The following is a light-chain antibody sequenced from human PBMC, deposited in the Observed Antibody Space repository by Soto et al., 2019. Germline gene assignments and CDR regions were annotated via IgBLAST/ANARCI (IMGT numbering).Light chain of an antibody. J-gene: IGKJ5*01. Sequence: EIVLTDSPGTLSLSPWERATLSCRASQSVISTYLAWYQQKPGQAPRLLIYGASSRATGIPDRFSGSGSGTDFTLTISRLEPEDFAVHYCQQYGSSPITFGQATRLEIK. CDR3: QQYGSSPIT. CDR1: QSVISTY. CDR2: GAS. V-gene: IGKV3-20*01.